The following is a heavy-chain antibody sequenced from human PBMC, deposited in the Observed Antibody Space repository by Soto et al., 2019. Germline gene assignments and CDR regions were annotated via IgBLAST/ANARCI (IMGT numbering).Heavy chain of an antibody. CDR2: IYSGGST. D-gene: IGHD3-16*01. CDR1: GFTVSTKY. CDR3: ARDPWAADY. J-gene: IGHJ4*02. V-gene: IGHV3-66*01. Sequence: EVQLVESGGVLVQPGGSLRLPCAASGFTVSTKYMIWCRQAPGKGLEWVSVIYSGGSTFYADSVRGRFTISRDNSKNTVNLQRNSLRAEDTAVYYCARDPWAADYWGQGTLVTVSS.